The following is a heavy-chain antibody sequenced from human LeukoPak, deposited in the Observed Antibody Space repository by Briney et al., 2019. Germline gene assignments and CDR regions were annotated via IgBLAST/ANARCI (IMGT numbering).Heavy chain of an antibody. Sequence: SETLSLTCAVSGGSTSSSNWWSWVRQPPGKGLEWIGEIYHSGSTNYNPSLKSRVTISVDKSKNQFSLKLSSVTAADTAVYYCASLSGTTVTTYFDYWGQGTLVTVSS. CDR2: IYHSGST. D-gene: IGHD4-17*01. CDR1: GGSTSSSNW. J-gene: IGHJ4*02. CDR3: ASLSGTTVTTYFDY. V-gene: IGHV4-4*02.